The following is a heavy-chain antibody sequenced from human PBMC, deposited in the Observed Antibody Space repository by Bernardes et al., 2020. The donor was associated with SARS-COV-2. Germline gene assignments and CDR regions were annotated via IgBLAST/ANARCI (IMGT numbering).Heavy chain of an antibody. V-gene: IGHV1-18*01. J-gene: IGHJ6*02. Sequence: ASVKVSCKASGYTFTSYGISWVRQAPGQGLEWMGWISAYNGNTNYAQKLQGRVTMTTDTSTSTAYMELRSLRSDDTAVYYCARDHNYGSGRDYVYDYYGMDVWGQGTTVTVSS. CDR3: ARDHNYGSGRDYVYDYYGMDV. CDR2: ISAYNGNT. CDR1: GYTFTSYG. D-gene: IGHD3-10*01.